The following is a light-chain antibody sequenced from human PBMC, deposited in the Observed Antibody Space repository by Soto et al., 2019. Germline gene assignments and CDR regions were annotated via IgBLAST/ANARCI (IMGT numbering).Light chain of an antibody. J-gene: IGLJ1*01. V-gene: IGLV2-14*01. CDR1: SSDVGAHRH. CDR3: SAYTTSRSYI. CDR2: DVS. Sequence: QSALTQPASVSGSPGQAITISCTGTSSDVGAHRHVSWHQQHPGKAPKLMIYDVSNRPSGVSNRFSGSKSGNTASLTISGLQAEDEADYYCSAYTTSRSYIFGSGTKVTVL.